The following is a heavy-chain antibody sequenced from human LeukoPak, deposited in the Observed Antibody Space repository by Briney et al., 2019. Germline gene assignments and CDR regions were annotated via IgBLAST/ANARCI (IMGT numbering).Heavy chain of an antibody. CDR3: ARVSESGYSYGLYWFDP. Sequence: ASVKVSCKASGYTLTRYFIHWVRQAPGQGLEWMGIINPNGGSTSYPQKFQGRVTMTRDTSTNTVYMELSSLKSEDTAVYYCARVSESGYSYGLYWFDPWGQGTLVTVSS. CDR1: GYTLTRYF. D-gene: IGHD5-18*01. CDR2: INPNGGST. J-gene: IGHJ5*02. V-gene: IGHV1-46*01.